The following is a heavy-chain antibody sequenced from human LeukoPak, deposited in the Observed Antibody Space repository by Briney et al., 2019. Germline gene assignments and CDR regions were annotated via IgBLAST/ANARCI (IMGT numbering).Heavy chain of an antibody. CDR3: ASSPPTGITVSYFDY. CDR2: LSDSGASK. CDR1: GFTFSSYA. D-gene: IGHD4-17*01. V-gene: IGHV3-23*01. J-gene: IGHJ4*02. Sequence: PGGSLRLSCAASGFTFSSYAMTWVRQAPGNGLEWVSALSDSGASKYYADSVKGRFTISRDNSKNTLYLQMNSLRADDTAVYYCASSPPTGITVSYFDYWGQGTLVIVSS.